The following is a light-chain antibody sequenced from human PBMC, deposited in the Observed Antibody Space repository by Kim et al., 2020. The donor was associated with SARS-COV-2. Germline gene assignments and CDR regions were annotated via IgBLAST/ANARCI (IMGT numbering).Light chain of an antibody. J-gene: IGLJ2*01. Sequence: VPPGQPASIPCSGDKLGDKYACWYQQKPGQSPWLVIYQDSKRPSGSPERFSRSNSGNTATLTISGTHAMDEADYYCQAWDSSTGVVFGGGTQLTVL. CDR3: QAWDSSTGVV. CDR2: QDS. CDR1: KLGDKY. V-gene: IGLV3-1*01.